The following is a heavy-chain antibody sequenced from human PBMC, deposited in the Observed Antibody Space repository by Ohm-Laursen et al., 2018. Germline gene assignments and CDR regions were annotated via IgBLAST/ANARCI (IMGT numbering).Heavy chain of an antibody. J-gene: IGHJ2*01. Sequence: SLRLSCAAFGFTFDDYVMHWVRQAPGKGLEWVSGISWNSGSIAYADSVKGRFTISRDNAKNSLYLQINSLRAEDTALYYCAKENSGWFGWFFDLWGRGTLVTVSS. CDR2: ISWNSGSI. V-gene: IGHV3-9*01. CDR3: AKENSGWFGWFFDL. CDR1: GFTFDDYV. D-gene: IGHD6-19*01.